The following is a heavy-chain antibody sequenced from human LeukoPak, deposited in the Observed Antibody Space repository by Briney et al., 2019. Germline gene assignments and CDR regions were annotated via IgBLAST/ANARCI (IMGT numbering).Heavy chain of an antibody. CDR3: AKDEGAVAGPIDY. CDR2: ISWNSGSI. CDR1: GFTFSSYA. Sequence: GGSLRLSCAASGFTFSSYAMSWVRQAPGKGLEWVSGISWNSGSIGYADSVKGRFTISRDNAKNSLYLQMNSLRAEDTALYYCAKDEGAVAGPIDYWGQGTLVTVSS. V-gene: IGHV3-9*01. D-gene: IGHD6-19*01. J-gene: IGHJ4*02.